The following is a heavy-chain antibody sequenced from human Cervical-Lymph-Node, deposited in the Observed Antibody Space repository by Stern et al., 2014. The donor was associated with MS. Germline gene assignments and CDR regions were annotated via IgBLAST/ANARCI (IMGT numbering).Heavy chain of an antibody. J-gene: IGHJ2*01. CDR1: GYVFTTFN. CDR3: ARNGAWGYSDL. CDR2: INTNTGNP. Sequence: VHLVESGSELRTPGASVKVSCEASGYVFTTFNINWVRQAPGQGLEWLGWINTNTGNPTYAPGFAGRFAFSLDTSVTTAYLQITNLKAEDTAVYYCARNGAWGYSDLWGRGTLVSVSS. D-gene: IGHD2-8*01. V-gene: IGHV7-4-1*02.